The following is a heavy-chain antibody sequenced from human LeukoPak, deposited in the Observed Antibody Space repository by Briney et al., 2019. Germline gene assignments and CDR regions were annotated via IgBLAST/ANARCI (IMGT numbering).Heavy chain of an antibody. V-gene: IGHV3-23*01. D-gene: IGHD7-27*01. CDR2: VNGRGATT. CDR3: AKAPATGEGYYFYYMDV. Sequence: PGGSLRLSCAASGFASGFTFSDYAVSWVCQAPGKGPEWVASVNGRGATTYYADSVRGRFTISRDNSKNTLYLQMISLGADDTAIYFCAKAPATGEGYYFYYMDVWGKGTTVTVSS. J-gene: IGHJ6*03. CDR1: GFTFSDYA.